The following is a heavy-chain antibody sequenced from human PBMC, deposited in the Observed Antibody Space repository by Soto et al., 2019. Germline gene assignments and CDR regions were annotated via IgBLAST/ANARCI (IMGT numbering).Heavy chain of an antibody. J-gene: IGHJ4*02. D-gene: IGHD3-9*01. CDR3: AHRDWALTPEH. CDR1: GFSLSPSGVG. Sequence: QITLKESGPTLVKPTQTLTLTCTFSGFSLSPSGVGVGWIRQPPGKALEWLAYIYWDEDTRYSPSLKSRLTITKDTSKTQVVLTMSNMDPVDTASYYCAHRDWALTPEHCGQGTLVTVSS. CDR2: IYWDEDT. V-gene: IGHV2-5*02.